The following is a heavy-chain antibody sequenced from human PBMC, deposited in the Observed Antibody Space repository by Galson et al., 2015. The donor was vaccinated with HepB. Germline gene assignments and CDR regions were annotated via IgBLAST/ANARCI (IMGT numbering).Heavy chain of an antibody. CDR2: ISGSGGYT. D-gene: IGHD6-19*01. Sequence: SLRLSCAASGFTFSSYAMGWVRQAPGKGLEWVSSISGSGGYTYNADSVKGRFTISRDNSQNTLYLQMNSLRAEDTALYYCARDRGGSGWSFDYWGQGALVTVSS. CDR1: GFTFSSYA. V-gene: IGHV3-23*01. CDR3: ARDRGGSGWSFDY. J-gene: IGHJ4*02.